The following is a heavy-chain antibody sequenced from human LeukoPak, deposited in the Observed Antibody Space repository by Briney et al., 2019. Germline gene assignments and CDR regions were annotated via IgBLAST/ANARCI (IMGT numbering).Heavy chain of an antibody. CDR3: ARDSGTTGEVKFDP. V-gene: IGHV4-4*02. CDR2: IDHSGST. D-gene: IGHD3-10*01. CDR1: GGSISSSNW. J-gene: IGHJ5*02. Sequence: SETLSLTCAVSGGSISSSNWWSWVRQPPGKGLEWTGSIDHSGSTYYNPSLKSRITISVDTSKNQFSLKLSSVTAADTAVYYCARDSGTTGEVKFDPWGQGTLVTVSS.